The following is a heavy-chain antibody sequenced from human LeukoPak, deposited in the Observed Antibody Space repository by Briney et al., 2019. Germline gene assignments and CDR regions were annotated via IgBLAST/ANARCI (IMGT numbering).Heavy chain of an antibody. CDR1: GFTFSSYG. CDR3: ARDYVDTEYFDY. D-gene: IGHD5-18*01. CDR2: IRYDGSNK. V-gene: IGHV3-30*02. J-gene: IGHJ4*02. Sequence: GGSLRLSCAASGFTFSSYGMHWVRQAPGKGLEWVAFIRYDGSNKYYADSVKGRFTISRDNSKNTLYLQMNSLRAEDTAVYYCARDYVDTEYFDYWGQGTLVTVSS.